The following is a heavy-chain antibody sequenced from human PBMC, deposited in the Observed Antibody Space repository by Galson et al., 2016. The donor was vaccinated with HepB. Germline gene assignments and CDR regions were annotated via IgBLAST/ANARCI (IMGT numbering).Heavy chain of an antibody. CDR3: AREGGVGVPFDE. CDR2: ITVNSDYI. V-gene: IGHV3-21*05. CDR1: GYTFTSRS. J-gene: IGHJ4*02. Sequence: SLRLSCAASGYTFTSRSMNWVRLSPGEGLEWISFITVNSDYISYADSVKGRFTVTRDNARNSVFLQMSSLRAEDSAVYFCAREGGVGVPFDEWGQGTLVTVSS. D-gene: IGHD1-26*01.